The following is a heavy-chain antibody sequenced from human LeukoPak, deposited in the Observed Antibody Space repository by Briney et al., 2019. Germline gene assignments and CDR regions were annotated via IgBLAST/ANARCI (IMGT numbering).Heavy chain of an antibody. D-gene: IGHD6-13*01. Sequence: GGSLRLSCAASGFTFSSYGMHWVRQAPGKGLEWVAFIRYDGSNKYYADSVKGRFTISRDNAKNSLYLQMNSLRVEDMALYYCAARRGAAAGTDYFDDWGQGTLVTVSS. CDR3: AARRGAAAGTDYFDD. V-gene: IGHV3-30*02. J-gene: IGHJ4*02. CDR1: GFTFSSYG. CDR2: IRYDGSNK.